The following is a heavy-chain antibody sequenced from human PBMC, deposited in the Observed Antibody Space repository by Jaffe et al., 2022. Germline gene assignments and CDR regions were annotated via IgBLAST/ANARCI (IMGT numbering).Heavy chain of an antibody. CDR3: VKDEALTHFPHSYFYMDV. Sequence: EVQLVESGGGLVQPGRSLRLSCAASGFTFHDYAMHWVRQAPGKGLEWVSGISWSGGNIDYADSVKGRFIISRDNAKNSLYLQMNSLRPEDTALYYCVKDEALTHFPHSYFYMDVWGKGTMVTVSS. J-gene: IGHJ6*03. D-gene: IGHD3-3*02. CDR1: GFTFHDYA. V-gene: IGHV3-9*01. CDR2: ISWSGGNI.